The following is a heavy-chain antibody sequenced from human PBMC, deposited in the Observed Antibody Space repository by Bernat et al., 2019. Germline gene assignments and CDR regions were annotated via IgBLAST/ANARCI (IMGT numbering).Heavy chain of an antibody. CDR3: ARVFRAGPKGDAFDI. J-gene: IGHJ3*02. V-gene: IGHV3-15*01. CDR2: IKSKPDGETT. Sequence: EVQLVESGGGLVKPGGPLRLSCVASGFTFNNAWMCWVRQAPGKGLEWVGRIKSKPDGETTDYAAPVKGRFTISRDDSENTLSLQMNSLKTEDTALYYCARVFRAGPKGDAFDIWGQGTVVTVSP. D-gene: IGHD6-13*01. CDR1: GFTFNNAW.